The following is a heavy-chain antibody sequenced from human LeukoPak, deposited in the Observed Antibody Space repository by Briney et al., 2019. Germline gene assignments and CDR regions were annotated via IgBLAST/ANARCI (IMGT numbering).Heavy chain of an antibody. CDR2: IYYSGTT. CDR1: GGSITSSLYF. CDR3: AAELDGYKTFDQ. J-gene: IGHJ4*02. Sequence: PSETLSLTCSISGGSITSSLYFWGWIRQPPGKGLEWIGNIYYSGTTYYKPSFNSRVTILVDTSKNQFSLKLRFVTAADTAVYYCAAELDGYKTFDQWGQGTLVTVSS. D-gene: IGHD5-24*01. V-gene: IGHV4-39*07.